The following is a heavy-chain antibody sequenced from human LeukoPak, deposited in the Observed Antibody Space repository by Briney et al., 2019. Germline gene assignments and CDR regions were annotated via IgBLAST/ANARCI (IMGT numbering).Heavy chain of an antibody. D-gene: IGHD6-19*01. CDR1: GFTFSNFW. V-gene: IGHV3-7*03. Sequence: GGALRLSCTASGFTFSNFWMGWVRQAPGKGLEWVANIKQDETEKFYLGSVKGRFTISRDNAKNSLYLQMNSLRAEDTALYYCAKGGGSSGWYSVYYFDYWGQGTLVTVSS. CDR2: IKQDETEK. CDR3: AKGGGSSGWYSVYYFDY. J-gene: IGHJ4*02.